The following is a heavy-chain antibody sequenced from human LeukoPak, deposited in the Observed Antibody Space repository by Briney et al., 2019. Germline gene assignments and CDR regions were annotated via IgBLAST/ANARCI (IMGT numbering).Heavy chain of an antibody. J-gene: IGHJ4*02. D-gene: IGHD5-18*01. CDR2: IYRSGST. CDR1: GYSINSGYY. Sequence: SETLSLTCTVSGYSINSGYYWVWIRQPPGKGLEWIGSIYRSGSTNYNPSLKSRVTISVDTSKNQFSLKVSSVTAADTAVYYCARDVGTALVTGDYWGQGTLVTVSS. V-gene: IGHV4-38-2*02. CDR3: ARDVGTALVTGDY.